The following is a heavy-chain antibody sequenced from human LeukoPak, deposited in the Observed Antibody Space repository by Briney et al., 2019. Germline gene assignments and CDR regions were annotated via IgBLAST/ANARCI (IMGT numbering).Heavy chain of an antibody. D-gene: IGHD6-19*01. V-gene: IGHV1-2*02. CDR1: GYTFTGYY. Sequence: ASVKVSCKASGYTFTGYYMHWVRQAPGQGLEWMGWINPNSGGTNYAQKFQGRVTMTRDKSISTAYMELSRLRSDDAAVYYCARDLSDDWLATFDYWGQGTLVTVSS. J-gene: IGHJ4*02. CDR2: INPNSGGT. CDR3: ARDLSDDWLATFDY.